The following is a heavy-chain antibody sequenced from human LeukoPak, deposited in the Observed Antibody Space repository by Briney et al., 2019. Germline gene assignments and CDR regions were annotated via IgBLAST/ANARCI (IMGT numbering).Heavy chain of an antibody. D-gene: IGHD3-22*01. CDR2: ISSSSSYI. J-gene: IGHJ4*02. V-gene: IGHV3-21*01. Sequence: GSLRLSCAASGFPFSSYSMNWVRPAPGKGLEWVSSISSSSSYIYYADSVKGRFTTSRDNAKNSLYLQMNSLRAEDTAVYYCASEGDDEDYDSSGYPKVDYWGQGTLVTVSS. CDR3: ASEGDDEDYDSSGYPKVDY. CDR1: GFPFSSYS.